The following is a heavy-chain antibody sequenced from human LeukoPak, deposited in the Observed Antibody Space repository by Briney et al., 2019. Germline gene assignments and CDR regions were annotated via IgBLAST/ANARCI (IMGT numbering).Heavy chain of an antibody. CDR3: AKDCTIVIADS. V-gene: IGHV1-18*01. D-gene: IGHD2-8*01. Sequence: ASVKVSCKTSGYTFTSHGICWVRQAPGQGLEWMGWISANNGDTNYAQKMRGRLTMTTDTSTSTAYMELRSLSSDDTVIYYCAKDCTIVIADSWGQGTLGTVSP. CDR1: GYTFTSHG. J-gene: IGHJ4*02. CDR2: ISANNGDT.